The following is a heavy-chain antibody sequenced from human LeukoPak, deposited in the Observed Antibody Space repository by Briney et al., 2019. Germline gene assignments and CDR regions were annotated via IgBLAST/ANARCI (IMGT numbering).Heavy chain of an antibody. CDR1: GFTFSSYW. J-gene: IGHJ4*02. CDR3: ARDHGYGGRFDFDY. CDR2: IHSDGTTT. Sequence: GGSLRLSCAASGFTFSSYWMHWVRQAPGKGLVWVSRIHSDGTTTSYADSVKGRFTISRDNAKNTLYLQMNSLRAEDTAVYYCARDHGYGGRFDFDYWGQGTLATVSS. D-gene: IGHD4-23*01. V-gene: IGHV3-74*01.